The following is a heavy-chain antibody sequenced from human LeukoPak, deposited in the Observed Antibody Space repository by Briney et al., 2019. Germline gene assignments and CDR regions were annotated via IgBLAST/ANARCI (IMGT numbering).Heavy chain of an antibody. J-gene: IGHJ3*02. CDR1: GGSISSYY. CDR3: AXXXXXXXXXXXSPDAFDI. CDR2: IYYSGST. V-gene: IGHV4-59*08. Sequence: PSETLSLTCTVSGGSISSYYWSWIRQPPGKGLEWIGYIYYSGSTNYNPSLKSRVTISVDTSKNQFSLKLSSVTAADTAVYYCAXXXXXXXXXXXSPDAFDIWGQGTMVTVSS.